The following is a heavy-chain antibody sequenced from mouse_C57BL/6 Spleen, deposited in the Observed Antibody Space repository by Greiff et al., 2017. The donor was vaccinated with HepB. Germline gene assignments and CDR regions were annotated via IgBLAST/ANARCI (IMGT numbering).Heavy chain of an antibody. J-gene: IGHJ2*01. CDR3: ARDRIYYDYEEYYFDY. Sequence: EVKLMESGGGLVKPGGSLKLSCAASGFTFSSYAMSWVRQTPEKRLEWVATISDGGSYTYYPDNVKGRFTISRDNAKNNLYLQMSHLKSEDTAMYYCARDRIYYDYEEYYFDYWGQGTTLTVSS. V-gene: IGHV5-4*01. CDR2: ISDGGSYT. D-gene: IGHD2-4*01. CDR1: GFTFSSYA.